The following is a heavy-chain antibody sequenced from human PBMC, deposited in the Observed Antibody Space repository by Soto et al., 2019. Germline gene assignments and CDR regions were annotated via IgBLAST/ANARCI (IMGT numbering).Heavy chain of an antibody. J-gene: IGHJ4*02. CDR3: ARSRVVVITTGLLFDY. CDR1: GFTFRNLG. V-gene: IGHV3-30*03. D-gene: IGHD3-22*01. CDR2: ISYDGSNK. Sequence: PGGSLRLSCAASGFTFRNLGMHWVRQAPGKGLEWVAVISYDGSNKYYADSVKGRFTISRDNSKNTLYLQMNSLRAEDTAVYYCARSRVVVITTGLLFDYWGQGTLVTVSS.